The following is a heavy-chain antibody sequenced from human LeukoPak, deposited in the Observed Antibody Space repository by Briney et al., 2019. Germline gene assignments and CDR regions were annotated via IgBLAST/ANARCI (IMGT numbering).Heavy chain of an antibody. V-gene: IGHV4-59*01. J-gene: IGHJ4*02. CDR3: AGGGYNSDFPYYYFDY. Sequence: PSETLSLTCTVSDGSISSYYWSWIRQSPGKGLEWIGYIYYSGSTSYNPSLKSRVTISVDTSKNQFSLKLSSVTAADTAVYYCAGGGYNSDFPYYYFDYWGQGTLVTVSS. CDR2: IYYSGST. D-gene: IGHD6-19*01. CDR1: DGSISSYY.